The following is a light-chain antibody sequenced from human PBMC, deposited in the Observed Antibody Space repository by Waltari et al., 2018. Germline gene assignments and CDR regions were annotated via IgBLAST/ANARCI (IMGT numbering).Light chain of an antibody. CDR1: GSDVGDFNS. CDR2: DVT. Sequence: QSALPQPRSVSGSPGQSVTISCAGTGSDVGDFNSVSWYQQHPGQAPKLVIFDVTKRPSGVPDRFSGSKSGTSASLTVFGLQAEDEADYYCCSYAGIWVFGGGTKLTVL. CDR3: CSYAGIWV. J-gene: IGLJ3*02. V-gene: IGLV2-11*01.